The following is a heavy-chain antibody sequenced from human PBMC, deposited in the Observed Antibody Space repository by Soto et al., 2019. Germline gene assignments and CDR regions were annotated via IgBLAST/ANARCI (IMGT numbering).Heavy chain of an antibody. V-gene: IGHV3-7*01. CDR1: GFTFNYYW. CDR2: INTDGYQK. CDR3: ARVSRRNTFDV. Sequence: GGSLRLSCAASGFTFNYYWMTWVRQAPGKGLEWVANINTDGYQKYSVDSVKGRFTFSRDNGKSSLYLQMNSLRVDDTAVYYCARVSRRNTFDVWGQGTMVTVSS. J-gene: IGHJ3*01.